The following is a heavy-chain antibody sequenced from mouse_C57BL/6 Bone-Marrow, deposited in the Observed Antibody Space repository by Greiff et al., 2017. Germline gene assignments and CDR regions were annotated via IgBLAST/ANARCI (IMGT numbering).Heavy chain of an antibody. Sequence: EVHLVESGGGLVQPGGSLKLSCAASGFTFSDYGMAWVRQAPRKGPEWVAFISNLAYSIYYADTVTGRFTISRENAKNTLYLEMSSLRSEDTAMYYCARRGGSSLFAYWGQGTLVTVSA. CDR3: ARRGGSSLFAY. J-gene: IGHJ3*01. CDR1: GFTFSDYG. V-gene: IGHV5-15*01. D-gene: IGHD1-1*01. CDR2: ISNLAYSI.